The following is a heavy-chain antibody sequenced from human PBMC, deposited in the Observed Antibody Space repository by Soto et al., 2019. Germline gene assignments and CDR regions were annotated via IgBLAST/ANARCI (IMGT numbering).Heavy chain of an antibody. V-gene: IGHV3-23*01. CDR2: ISGSGGST. J-gene: IGHJ6*02. D-gene: IGHD2-15*01. CDR1: GFTFSSYA. Sequence: EVQLLESGGGLVQPGGSLRLSCAASGFTFSSYAMSWVRQAPGKGLEWVSAISGSGGSTYYADSVKGRFTISRDNSKNTLYLQMNSLRAEDTAVYYCAKEGSRNPGAYYYYYGMDVWGQGTTVTVSS. CDR3: AKEGSRNPGAYYYYYGMDV.